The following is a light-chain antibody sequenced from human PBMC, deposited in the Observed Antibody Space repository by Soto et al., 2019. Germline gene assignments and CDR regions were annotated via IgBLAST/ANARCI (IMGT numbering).Light chain of an antibody. CDR3: IAYTGTSTPYV. CDR2: QIT. V-gene: IGLV2-14*01. J-gene: IGLJ1*01. Sequence: QSVLTQPASVSGSPGQSITISCTGSSSDIGTYHYVSWYQQHPGKAPKLMIYQITDRPSGVSNRFSGSKSGNTASLTISGLRAEDEADYYCIAYTGTSTPYVFGTGPKLTVL. CDR1: SSDIGTYHY.